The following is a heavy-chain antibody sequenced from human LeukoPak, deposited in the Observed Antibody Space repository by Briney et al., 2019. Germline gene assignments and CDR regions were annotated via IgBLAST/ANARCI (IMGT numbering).Heavy chain of an antibody. Sequence: PGGSLRLSCAASGFTFSSHWMSWVRQAPGKGLEWVANIKQDGSENYYVDSVKGRFTISRDNAKNSLYLQMNSLRAEDTAVYYCARDFDYGDYLAWFDPWGQGTLVTVSS. CDR1: GFTFSSHW. V-gene: IGHV3-7*01. J-gene: IGHJ5*02. CDR3: ARDFDYGDYLAWFDP. CDR2: IKQDGSEN. D-gene: IGHD4-17*01.